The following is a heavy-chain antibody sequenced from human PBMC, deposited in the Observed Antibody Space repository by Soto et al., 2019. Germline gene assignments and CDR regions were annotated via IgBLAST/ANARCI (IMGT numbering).Heavy chain of an antibody. CDR2: INAGNWNT. CDR1: GYTFSNFA. CDR3: ARDLGYYDILTGYYNVGYFQH. D-gene: IGHD3-9*01. V-gene: IGHV1-3*01. Sequence: ASVKVSCKASGYTFSNFAMHWVRQAPGQRLEWMGWINAGNWNTKYSQKFQGRVTITRDTSASTAYMELSSLRSEDTAVYYCARDLGYYDILTGYYNVGYFQHWGQGTLVTVSS. J-gene: IGHJ1*01.